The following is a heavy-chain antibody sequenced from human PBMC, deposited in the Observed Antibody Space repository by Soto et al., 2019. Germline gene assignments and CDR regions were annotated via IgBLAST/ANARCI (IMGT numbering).Heavy chain of an antibody. Sequence: GGSLRLSCAASGFTFSSYWMHWVRQAPGKGLVWVSRISSDGSFTNYAGSVKGRFTISRDNAKNTMYLQMNSLRAEDTAVYYCASVGCSGGSCYSDWGAFDIWGQGTVVTVSS. D-gene: IGHD2-15*01. CDR1: GFTFSSYW. CDR2: ISSDGSFT. CDR3: ASVGCSGGSCYSDWGAFDI. V-gene: IGHV3-74*01. J-gene: IGHJ3*02.